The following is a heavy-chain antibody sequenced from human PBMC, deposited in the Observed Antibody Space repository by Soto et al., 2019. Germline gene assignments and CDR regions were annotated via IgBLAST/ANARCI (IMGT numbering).Heavy chain of an antibody. Sequence: ASVKVSCKASGYTFTVYYMHWVRQAPGQGLEWMGWINPKSGGTMYPQKFQGRVTMTWDTSISTAYMALTRLRSDDTAVYYCARAPPGPAPRWGVWGHGTTVTVSS. J-gene: IGHJ6*02. D-gene: IGHD3-16*01. V-gene: IGHV1-2*02. CDR3: ARAPPGPAPRWGV. CDR2: INPKSGGT. CDR1: GYTFTVYY.